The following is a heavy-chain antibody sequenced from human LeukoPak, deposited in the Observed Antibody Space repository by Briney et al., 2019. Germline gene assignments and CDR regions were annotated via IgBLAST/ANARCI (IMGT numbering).Heavy chain of an antibody. CDR3: ATWSGSYPYYFDY. D-gene: IGHD1-26*01. V-gene: IGHV4-59*01. Sequence: SETLSLTCTVSGGSLSSYYWSWIRQPPGKGLEWIGYIYYSGSTNYNPSLKSRVTISVDTSKNLFSLKLSSVTAADSAVYYCATWSGSYPYYFDYWGQGTLVTVSS. CDR2: IYYSGST. J-gene: IGHJ4*02. CDR1: GGSLSSYY.